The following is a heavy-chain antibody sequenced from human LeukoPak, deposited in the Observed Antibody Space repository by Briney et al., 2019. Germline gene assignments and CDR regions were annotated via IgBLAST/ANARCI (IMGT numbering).Heavy chain of an antibody. CDR1: GFTFSSYAM. CDR2: IWPSGST. D-gene: IGHD2-21*01. J-gene: IGHJ4*02. V-gene: IGHV4-4*02. CDR3: ARKGPEHLPTYFDH. Sequence: KTGGSLRLSCAASGFTFSSYAMSWVRQAPGKGLEWIGYIWPSGSTNYNPSLSGRVAISLDKSRNHFTLMVTAVTAADTAFYYCARKGPEHLPTYFDHWGRGILVTVSS.